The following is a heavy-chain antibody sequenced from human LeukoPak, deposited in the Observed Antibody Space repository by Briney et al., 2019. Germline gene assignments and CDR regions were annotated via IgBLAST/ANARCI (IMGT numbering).Heavy chain of an antibody. Sequence: ASVKVSFKSSGYTFTGHYIHWVRQAPGQRLEWVGWIDPNSGDTYYAQRFQGRVTMTRDTSISTAYMELSSLNSDDTAVYYCARLGIDKWDLDYWGQGTLVTVSS. D-gene: IGHD1-26*01. J-gene: IGHJ4*02. CDR3: ARLGIDKWDLDY. V-gene: IGHV1-2*02. CDR2: IDPNSGDT. CDR1: GYTFTGHY.